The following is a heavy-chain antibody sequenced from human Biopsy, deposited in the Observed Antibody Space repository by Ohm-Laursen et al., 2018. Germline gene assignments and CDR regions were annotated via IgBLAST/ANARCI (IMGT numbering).Heavy chain of an antibody. CDR1: GFSFTGYY. D-gene: IGHD1-26*01. Sequence: SVKVSCKVSGFSFTGYYIHWVRQAPGQGLESMGWISPMLGTANYAQMFQGRVTISADESTSTSYMELSSLTTEDTAIYYCARGPHSGSHSCFDYWGRGTLVTVSS. CDR2: ISPMLGTA. J-gene: IGHJ4*02. CDR3: ARGPHSGSHSCFDY. V-gene: IGHV1-69*11.